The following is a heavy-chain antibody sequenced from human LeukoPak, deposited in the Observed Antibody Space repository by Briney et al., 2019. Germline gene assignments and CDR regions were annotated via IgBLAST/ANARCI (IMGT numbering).Heavy chain of an antibody. CDR1: GGSISSYY. V-gene: IGHV4-59*01. Sequence: SETLSLTCTVCGGSISSYYWSWIRQPPGKGLEWIGYIYYSGSTNYNPSLKSRVTISVDTSKNQFSLKLSSVTAADTAVYYCARDPYCSSTSCYDAGFWGQGTLVTVSS. D-gene: IGHD2-2*01. CDR2: IYYSGST. J-gene: IGHJ4*02. CDR3: ARDPYCSSTSCYDAGF.